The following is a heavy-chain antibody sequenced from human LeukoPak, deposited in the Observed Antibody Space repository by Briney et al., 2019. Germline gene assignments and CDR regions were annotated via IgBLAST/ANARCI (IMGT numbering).Heavy chain of an antibody. CDR1: GYSFTSYG. D-gene: IGHD3-22*01. Sequence: ASVKVSCKASGYSFTSYGMNWVRLAPGQGLGWMGWVNTNTGNPTYAQGFTGRFVFSLDTSVSTAYLQISSLKAEDTAVYYCASVYYDSSGYLWGQGTLVTVSS. J-gene: IGHJ5*02. V-gene: IGHV7-4-1*02. CDR3: ASVYYDSSGYL. CDR2: VNTNTGNP.